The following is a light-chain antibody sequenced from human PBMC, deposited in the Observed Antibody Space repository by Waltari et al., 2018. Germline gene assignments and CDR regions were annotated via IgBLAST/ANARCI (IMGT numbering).Light chain of an antibody. J-gene: IGLJ2*01. CDR2: DVS. V-gene: IGLV2-14*01. CDR3: SSQSSNDVVL. Sequence: QSALTQPASVSGSPGQSVTIFCAGTSNDVGGYNSVSWYQEHPGHAPRVIIYDVSDRASGVADRFSGSKSGNTASLTISGLQAEDEADYYCSSQSSNDVVLFGGGTKLTVL. CDR1: SNDVGGYNS.